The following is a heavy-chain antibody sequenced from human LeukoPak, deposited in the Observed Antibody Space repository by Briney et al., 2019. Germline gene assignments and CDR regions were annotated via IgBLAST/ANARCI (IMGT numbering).Heavy chain of an antibody. J-gene: IGHJ6*03. V-gene: IGHV4-34*01. CDR1: GGSFSGYY. CDR3: ARGVAAAVGGGTGYYYYYMDV. Sequence: PSETLSLTCAVYGGSFSGYYWSWIRQPPGKGLEWIGEINHSGSTNYNASLKSRVTISVDTSKNQFSLKLSSVTAADTAVYYCARGVAAAVGGGTGYYYYYMDVWGKGTTVTVSS. D-gene: IGHD6-13*01. CDR2: INHSGST.